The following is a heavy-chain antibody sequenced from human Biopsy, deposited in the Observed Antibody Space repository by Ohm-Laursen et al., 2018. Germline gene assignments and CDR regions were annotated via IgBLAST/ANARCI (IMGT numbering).Heavy chain of an antibody. CDR1: GFTFSSFG. CDR2: VWYDGINK. V-gene: IGHV3-33*01. CDR3: ARDLGNLRGVMFYLDS. J-gene: IGHJ4*02. D-gene: IGHD3-16*01. Sequence: SLRLSCSASGFTFSSFGMHWVRQAPGKGLEWVAVVWYDGINKFYADSVEGRFTISRDNFKNTVYLEMNSLRPEDTAVYYCARDLGNLRGVMFYLDSWGQGTLVRVSS.